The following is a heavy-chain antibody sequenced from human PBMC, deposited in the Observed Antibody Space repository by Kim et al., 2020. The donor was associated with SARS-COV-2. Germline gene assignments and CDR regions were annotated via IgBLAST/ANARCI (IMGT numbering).Heavy chain of an antibody. D-gene: IGHD3-22*01. CDR1: GFTFSSYD. J-gene: IGHJ3*02. Sequence: GGSLRLSCAASGFTFSSYDMHWVRQATGKGLEWVAAIGTVGDTYYPGSVKGRFTISRENAKNSLYLQMNSLRAGDTAVYYCATGRPDDRFAFDIWGQGTVVTVSS. CDR2: IGTVGDT. CDR3: ATGRPDDRFAFDI. V-gene: IGHV3-13*04.